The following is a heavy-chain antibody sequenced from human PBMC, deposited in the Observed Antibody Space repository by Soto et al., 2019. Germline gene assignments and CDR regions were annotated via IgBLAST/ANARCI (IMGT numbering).Heavy chain of an antibody. Sequence: PGGSLRLSCAASGFIFSDAWMTWVRQAPGKGLEWVGRIKNKADGGATDYAPPVKDRFTISRDDSKSTVYLHMNSLKSEDTALYYCTTTPYCGVLTGLNHWGRGTLVTVSS. V-gene: IGHV3-15*01. D-gene: IGHD3-9*01. CDR1: GFIFSDAW. CDR2: IKNKADGGAT. J-gene: IGHJ5*02. CDR3: TTTPYCGVLTGLNH.